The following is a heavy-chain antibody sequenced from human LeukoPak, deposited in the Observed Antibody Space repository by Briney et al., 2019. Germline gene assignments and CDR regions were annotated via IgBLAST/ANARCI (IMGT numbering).Heavy chain of an antibody. CDR1: GGSISSYY. J-gene: IGHJ6*03. D-gene: IGHD3-3*01. V-gene: IGHV4-4*07. CDR3: ARLYDFWSGYQYYYYYYMDV. Sequence: SETLSLTCTVSGGSISSYYWSWIRQPAGKGLGWIGRIYTSGSTNYSPSLKSRVTISVDTSKNQFSLKLSSVTAADTAVYYCARLYDFWSGYQYYYYYYMDVWGKGTTVTVSS. CDR2: IYTSGST.